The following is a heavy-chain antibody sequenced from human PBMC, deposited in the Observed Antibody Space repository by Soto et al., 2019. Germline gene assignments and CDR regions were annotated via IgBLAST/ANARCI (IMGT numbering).Heavy chain of an antibody. D-gene: IGHD6-13*01. CDR3: ARNSSSSYFDY. CDR1: GSCITITYY. V-gene: IGHV4-38-2*01. J-gene: IGHJ4*02. CDR2: IHHSGSVFESGST. Sequence: PSETLSLTCAVSGSCITITYYWGWVRQPPGKGLEWIGSIHHSGSVFESGSTHYNPSFKSRVTISADTSKNQFSLKLASVTAADTAVYFCARNSSSSYFDYWGQGTLVTVSS.